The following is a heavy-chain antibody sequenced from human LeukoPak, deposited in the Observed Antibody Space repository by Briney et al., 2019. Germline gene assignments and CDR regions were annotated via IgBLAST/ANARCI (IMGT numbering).Heavy chain of an antibody. V-gene: IGHV3-23*01. CDR2: IRGSGGST. D-gene: IGHD6-19*01. J-gene: IGHJ4*02. CDR1: GFTFSSYA. Sequence: PGGSLRLSCAASGFTFSSYAMSWVRQAPGKGLEWVSAIRGSGGSTYYADSVKGRFTISRDNSKNTLYLQMNSLRAEDTAVYYCAKEPVTRIAVAGYFDYWGQGTLVTVSS. CDR3: AKEPVTRIAVAGYFDY.